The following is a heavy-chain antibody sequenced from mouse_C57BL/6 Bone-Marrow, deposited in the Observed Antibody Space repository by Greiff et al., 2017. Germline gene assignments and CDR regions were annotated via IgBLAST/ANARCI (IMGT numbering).Heavy chain of an antibody. V-gene: IGHV14-4*01. J-gene: IGHJ4*01. CDR1: GFNIKDDY. Sequence: EVQLQQSGAELVRPGASVKLSCTASGFNIKDDYMHWVKQRPEQGLEWIGWIDPENGDTASASKFQGKATIAADTSSNTAYLQLSSLTSEDTAVYYCTPFSGYYAMDYWGQGTSVTVSS. CDR3: TPFSGYYAMDY. CDR2: IDPENGDT. D-gene: IGHD3-2*02.